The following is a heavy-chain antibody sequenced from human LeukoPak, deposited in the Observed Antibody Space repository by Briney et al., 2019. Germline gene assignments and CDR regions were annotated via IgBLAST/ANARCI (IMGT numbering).Heavy chain of an antibody. V-gene: IGHV4-34*01. Sequence: PSETLSLTCAVYGGSFSGYYWGWIRQPPGKGLEWIGSIYYSGSTYYNPSLKSRVTISVDTSKNQFSLKLSSVTAADTAVYYCARVEYYYDSSGYYYPNWFDPWGQGTLVTVSS. J-gene: IGHJ5*02. CDR1: GGSFSGYY. D-gene: IGHD3-22*01. CDR3: ARVEYYYDSSGYYYPNWFDP. CDR2: IYYSGST.